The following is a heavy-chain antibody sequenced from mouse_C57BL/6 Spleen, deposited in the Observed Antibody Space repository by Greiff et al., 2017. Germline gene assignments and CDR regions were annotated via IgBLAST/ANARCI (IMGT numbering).Heavy chain of an antibody. CDR2: INPNNGGT. V-gene: IGHV1-26*01. J-gene: IGHJ1*03. CDR3: ARTPYYYGSSHWYFDV. D-gene: IGHD1-1*01. CDR1: GYTFTDYY. Sequence: EVQLQQSGPELVKPGASVKISCKASGYTFTDYYMNWVKQSHGKSLEWIGDINPNNGGTSYNQKFKGKATLTVDKSSSTAYMELRSLTSEDSAVYYCARTPYYYGSSHWYFDVWGTGTTVTVSS.